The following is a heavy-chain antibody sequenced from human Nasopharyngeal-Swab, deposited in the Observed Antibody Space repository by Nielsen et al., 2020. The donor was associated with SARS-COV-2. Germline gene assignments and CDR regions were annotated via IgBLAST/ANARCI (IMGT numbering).Heavy chain of an antibody. CDR1: GFVFSKYA. Sequence: GESLKISCAASGFVFSKYAMSWIRQAPGKDLEWVSAISANGDITKYADSVKGRFIISRDNSKNSLYLQLNSLRAEDTAVYYCAKDIYSFGPYFDYWGQGTVVTVSS. J-gene: IGHJ4*02. CDR3: AKDIYSFGPYFDY. D-gene: IGHD5-18*01. CDR2: ISANGDIT. V-gene: IGHV3-23*01.